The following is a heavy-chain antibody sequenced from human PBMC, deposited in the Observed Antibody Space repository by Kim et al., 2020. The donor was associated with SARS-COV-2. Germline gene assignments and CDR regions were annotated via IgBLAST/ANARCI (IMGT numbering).Heavy chain of an antibody. CDR1: GFTFSSYA. Sequence: GGSLRLSCAASGFTFSSYAMSWVRQAPGKGLEWVSAISGSGGSTYYADSVKGRFTISRDNSKNTLYLQMNSLRAEDTAVYYCAKVKHRKGPVGATTVDYWGQGTLVTVSS. CDR2: ISGSGGST. CDR3: AKVKHRKGPVGATTVDY. J-gene: IGHJ4*02. V-gene: IGHV3-23*01. D-gene: IGHD1-26*01.